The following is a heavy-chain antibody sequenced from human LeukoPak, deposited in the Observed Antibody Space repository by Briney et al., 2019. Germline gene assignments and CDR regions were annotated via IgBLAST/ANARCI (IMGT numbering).Heavy chain of an antibody. J-gene: IGHJ4*02. CDR1: GGSISSYY. Sequence: PSETLSLTCTVSGGSISSYYWSWIRQPPGKGLEWIGYIYYSGSTNYNPSLKSRVTISVDTSKNQFSLKLSSVTAADTAVYYCARGLKLPDDYWGQGTLVTVSS. V-gene: IGHV4-59*01. D-gene: IGHD2-15*01. CDR3: ARGLKLPDDY. CDR2: IYYSGST.